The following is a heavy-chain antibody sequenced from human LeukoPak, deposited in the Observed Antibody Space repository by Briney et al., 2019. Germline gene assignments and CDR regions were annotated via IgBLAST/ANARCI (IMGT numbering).Heavy chain of an antibody. D-gene: IGHD6-19*01. Sequence: GSLRLSCAASGFTFSSYWMSWIRQPPGKGLEWIGSIYYNGHTYSNPSLESRVTMSVDTSNNQFSLKLSSVTAADTAVYYCARDGRGYSSGWWRYWGQGTLVTVSS. V-gene: IGHV4-39*07. J-gene: IGHJ4*02. CDR2: IYYNGHT. CDR3: ARDGRGYSSGWWRY. CDR1: GFTFSSYW.